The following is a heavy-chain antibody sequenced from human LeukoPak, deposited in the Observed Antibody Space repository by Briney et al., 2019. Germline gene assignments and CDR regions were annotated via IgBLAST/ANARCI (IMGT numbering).Heavy chain of an antibody. V-gene: IGHV1-8*01. D-gene: IGHD6-13*01. CDR2: INPNSGRT. CDR1: GYTFTSSD. Sequence: ASVKVSCKASGYTFTSSDTNWVRQAAGLGLEWMGWINPNSGRTGYAQKFQGRVTMTANTSINTAYMELSSLRFDDTAVYYCARGRSGLAAAGTYDYWGQGTLITVSS. J-gene: IGHJ4*02. CDR3: ARGRSGLAAAGTYDY.